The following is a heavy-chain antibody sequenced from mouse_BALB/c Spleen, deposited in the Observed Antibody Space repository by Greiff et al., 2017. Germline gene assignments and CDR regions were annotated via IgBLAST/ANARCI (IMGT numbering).Heavy chain of an antibody. D-gene: IGHD1-1*01. J-gene: IGHJ2*01. Sequence: QVQLKQSGPGLVQPSQSLSITCTVSGFSLTSYGVHWVRQSPGKGLEWLGVIWSGGSTDYNAAFISRLSISKDNSKSQVFFKMNSLQANDTAIYYCARNINYYGSSYDYFDYWGQGTTLTVSS. CDR3: ARNINYYGSSYDYFDY. V-gene: IGHV2-2*02. CDR2: IWSGGST. CDR1: GFSLTSYG.